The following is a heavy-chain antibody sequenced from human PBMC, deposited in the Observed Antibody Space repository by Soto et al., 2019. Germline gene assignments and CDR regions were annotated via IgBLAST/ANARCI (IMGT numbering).Heavy chain of an antibody. J-gene: IGHJ5*02. CDR3: ARGVGNNWNYIWFDP. CDR2: ASYDGNDK. Sequence: QVRVVESGGGVVQPGRSLGLSCAASGFTFSTYAMHWVRQAPGKGLERVAGASYDGNDKDYADSVKGRFTISRDNSKTTLYLQMSSRRVDETAVYYCARGVGNNWNYIWFDPWGQGTLVTVSS. D-gene: IGHD1-1*01. V-gene: IGHV3-30*03. CDR1: GFTFSTYA.